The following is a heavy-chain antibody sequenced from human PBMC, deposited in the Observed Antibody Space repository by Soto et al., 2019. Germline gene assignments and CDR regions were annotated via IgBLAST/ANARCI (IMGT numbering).Heavy chain of an antibody. CDR3: ARDRLRFLRDNWFDP. CDR1: GGSISSGGYY. J-gene: IGHJ5*02. CDR2: IYYSGST. Sequence: SETLSLTCTVSGGSISSGGYYWSWIRQHPGKGLEWIGYIYYSGSTYYNPSLKSRVTISVDTSKNQFSLKLSSVTAADTAVYYCARDRLRFLRDNWFDPWGQGTLVTVSS. D-gene: IGHD3-3*01. V-gene: IGHV4-31*03.